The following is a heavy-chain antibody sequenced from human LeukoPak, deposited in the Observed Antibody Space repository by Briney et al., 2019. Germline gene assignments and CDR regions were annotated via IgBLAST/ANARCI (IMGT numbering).Heavy chain of an antibody. V-gene: IGHV3-48*01. Sequence: GGSLRLSCAASGFTFSSYSMSWVRQAPGKGLEWVSYISSSSSTIYYADSVKGRSTISRDNAKNSLYLQMNSLRAEDTAVYYCARVGYCSSTSCYPTSKFDYWGQGTLVTVSS. D-gene: IGHD2-2*03. CDR2: ISSSSSTI. CDR3: ARVGYCSSTSCYPTSKFDY. J-gene: IGHJ4*02. CDR1: GFTFSSYS.